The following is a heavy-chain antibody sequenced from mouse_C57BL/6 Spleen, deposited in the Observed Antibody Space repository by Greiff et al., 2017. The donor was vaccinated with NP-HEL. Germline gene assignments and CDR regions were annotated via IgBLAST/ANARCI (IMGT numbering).Heavy chain of an antibody. D-gene: IGHD2-10*01. CDR3: ARGGPYPSYAMDY. Sequence: VQLQQSGAELVRPGTSVKMSCKASGYTFTNYWIGWAKQRPGHGLEWIGDIYPGGGYTNYNEKFKGKATLTADKSSSTASMQFSSLTSEDSAIYYCARGGPYPSYAMDYWGQGTSVTVSS. CDR1: GYTFTNYW. CDR2: IYPGGGYT. J-gene: IGHJ4*01. V-gene: IGHV1-63*01.